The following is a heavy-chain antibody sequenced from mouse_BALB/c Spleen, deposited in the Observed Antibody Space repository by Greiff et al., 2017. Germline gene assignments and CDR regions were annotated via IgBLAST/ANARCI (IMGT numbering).Heavy chain of an antibody. J-gene: IGHJ3*01. CDR2: IWRGGST. D-gene: IGHD2-4*01. V-gene: IGHV2-5-1*01. Sequence: QVTLKESGPSLVQPSQSLSITCTVSGFSLTSYGVHWVRQSPGKGLEWLGVIWRGGSTDYNAAFMSRLSITKDNSKSQVFFKMNSLQADDTAIYYCAKNGDYDKGFAYWGQGTLVTVSA. CDR3: AKNGDYDKGFAY. CDR1: GFSLTSYG.